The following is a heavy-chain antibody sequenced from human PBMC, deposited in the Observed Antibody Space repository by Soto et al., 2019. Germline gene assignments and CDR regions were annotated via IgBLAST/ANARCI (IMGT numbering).Heavy chain of an antibody. CDR2: IYHSGST. J-gene: IGHJ5*02. CDR3: ARDRGYCSGGSCYSGWFDP. CDR1: GGSTSSGGYS. V-gene: IGHV4-30-2*01. Sequence: SETLSLTCAVSGGSTSSGGYSWSWIRQPPGKGLEWIGYIYHSGSTYYNPSLKSRVTISVDRSKNQFSLKLSSVTAADTAVYYCARDRGYCSGGSCYSGWFDPWGQGTQVTVS. D-gene: IGHD2-15*01.